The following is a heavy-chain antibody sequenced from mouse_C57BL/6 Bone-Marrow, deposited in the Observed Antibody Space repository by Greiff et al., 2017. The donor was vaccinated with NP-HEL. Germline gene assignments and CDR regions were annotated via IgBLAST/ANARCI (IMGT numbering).Heavy chain of an antibody. V-gene: IGHV1-47*01. D-gene: IGHD1-1*01. J-gene: IGHJ3*01. CDR3: ARGAYYYGSSYGFAY. CDR1: GYTFTTYP. Sequence: VQLQQSGAELVKPGASVKMSCKASGYTFTTYPIEWMKQNHGKSLEWIGNFHPYNDDTKYNEKFKGKATLTVEKSSSTVYLALSRLTSDDSAVYYCARGAYYYGSSYGFAYWGQGTLVTVSA. CDR2: FHPYNDDT.